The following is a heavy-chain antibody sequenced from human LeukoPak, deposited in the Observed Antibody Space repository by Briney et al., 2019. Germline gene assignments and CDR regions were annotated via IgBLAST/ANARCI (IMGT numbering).Heavy chain of an antibody. CDR3: ARDSFDSGSSPSDF. Sequence: GSLRLSCAASGFTFSSYSMNWVRQAPGKGLEWVSSISSSSSYIYYADSVKGRFTISRDNARNSLFLQMSSLRDDDTAVYYCARDSFDSGSSPSDFWGQGTLVTVSS. CDR1: GFTFSSYS. V-gene: IGHV3-21*01. D-gene: IGHD3-9*01. J-gene: IGHJ4*02. CDR2: ISSSSSYI.